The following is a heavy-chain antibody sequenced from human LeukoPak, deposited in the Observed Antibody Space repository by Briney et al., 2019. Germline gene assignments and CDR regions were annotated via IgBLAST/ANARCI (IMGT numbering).Heavy chain of an antibody. CDR3: ARDVEQWLVRVYYFDY. D-gene: IGHD6-19*01. J-gene: IGHJ4*02. CDR1: GFTLSSYS. Sequence: PGGSLRLSCATSGFTLSSYSMNWVRQAPGKGLEWVSYISSGSTTIYYADSVKGRFTISRDNAKNSLYLQMNSLRAEDTAVYYCARDVEQWLVRVYYFDYWGRGTLVTVSS. V-gene: IGHV3-48*01. CDR2: ISSGSTTI.